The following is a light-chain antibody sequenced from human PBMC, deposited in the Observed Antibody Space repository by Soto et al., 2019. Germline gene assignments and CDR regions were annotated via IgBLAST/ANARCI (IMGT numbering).Light chain of an antibody. Sequence: DIVMTQSPLSLPVTPGESASISCRSSQSLLHSNGYNYLDWYLQKPGQSPQLLIYLGSNRASGVSDRFSGSGSGTDFTLKISRVEAEDVGVYYCMQALETPTFGQGTKVEIK. CDR1: QSLLHSNGYNY. CDR3: MQALETPT. V-gene: IGKV2-28*01. CDR2: LGS. J-gene: IGKJ1*01.